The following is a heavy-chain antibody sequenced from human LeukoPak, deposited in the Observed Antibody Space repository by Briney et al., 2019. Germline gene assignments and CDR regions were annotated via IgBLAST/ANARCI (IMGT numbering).Heavy chain of an antibody. CDR1: GFTFDDHD. V-gene: IGHV3-53*01. CDR3: ARDRGQWLPLGGMDV. Sequence: GGSLRLSCVASGFTFDDHDMSWVRQAPGKGLEWVSVIYSGGSTYYADSVKGRFTISRDNSKNTLYLQMNSLRAEDTAVYYCARDRGQWLPLGGMDVWGQGTTVTVSS. J-gene: IGHJ6*02. D-gene: IGHD6-19*01. CDR2: IYSGGST.